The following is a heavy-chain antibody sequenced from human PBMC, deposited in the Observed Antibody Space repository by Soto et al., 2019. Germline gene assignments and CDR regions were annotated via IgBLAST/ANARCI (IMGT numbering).Heavy chain of an antibody. V-gene: IGHV1-69*13. Sequence: ASVKVSCKTSGGTYRTNAIRWVRRAPGQGLEWMGGLIPVFGTAIYAQRFEGRVTITADESTSTTYMDLSSLRPEDTAVYYCARPTMVVIGAAGYCYGMDVWGQGSSVTVSS. CDR2: LIPVFGTA. J-gene: IGHJ6*02. CDR1: GGTYRTNA. D-gene: IGHD5-12*01. CDR3: ARPTMVVIGAAGYCYGMDV.